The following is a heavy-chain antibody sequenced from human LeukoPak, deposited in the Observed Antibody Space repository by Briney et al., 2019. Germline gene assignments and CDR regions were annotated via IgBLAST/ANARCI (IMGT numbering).Heavy chain of an antibody. J-gene: IGHJ5*02. V-gene: IGHV4-30-4*01. D-gene: IGHD2-8*01. CDR1: GGSISSGDYY. CDR3: ARANQYNWFDP. Sequence: SETLSLTCTVSGGSISSGDYYWSWLRQPPGKGLEWIGYIYYSGSTYYNPSLKSRVTISVDTSKNQFSLKLSSVTAADTAVYYCARANQYNWFDPWGQGTLVTVSS. CDR2: IYYSGST.